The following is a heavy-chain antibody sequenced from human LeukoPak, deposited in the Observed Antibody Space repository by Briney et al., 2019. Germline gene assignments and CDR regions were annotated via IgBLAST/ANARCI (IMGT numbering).Heavy chain of an antibody. CDR2: ISGSGGST. CDR3: ATPPTYYDILTGSIFDY. D-gene: IGHD3-9*01. Sequence: GGSLRVSCAASGFTFSSYAMSWVRQAPGKGLEWVSAISGSGGSTYYADSVKGRFTISRDNSKNTLYLQMNSLRAEDTAVYYCATPPTYYDILTGSIFDYWGQGTLVTVSS. CDR1: GFTFSSYA. J-gene: IGHJ4*02. V-gene: IGHV3-23*01.